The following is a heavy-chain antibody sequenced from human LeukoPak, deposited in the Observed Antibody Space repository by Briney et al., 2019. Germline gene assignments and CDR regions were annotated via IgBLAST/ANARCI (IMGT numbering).Heavy chain of an antibody. J-gene: IGHJ4*02. V-gene: IGHV3-48*02. Sequence: PGGSLRLSCTASGFTFSSHNMNWVRQAPGKGLEWVSSITVSRSAMYYADSVKGRFTVSRDNAKNSLYLQMNGLRDEDTAVYYCARDLGGGGVFDYWGQGTLVTVSS. CDR1: GFTFSSHN. D-gene: IGHD3-16*01. CDR3: ARDLGGGGVFDY. CDR2: ITVSRSAM.